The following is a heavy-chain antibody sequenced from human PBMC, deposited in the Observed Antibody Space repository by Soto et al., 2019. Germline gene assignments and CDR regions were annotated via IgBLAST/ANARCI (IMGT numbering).Heavy chain of an antibody. D-gene: IGHD6-19*01. CDR2: INPNSGGT. Sequence: VASVKVSCKASGYTFTGYYMHWVRQAPGQGLEWMGWINPNSGGTNYAQKFQGWVTMTRDTSISTAYMELSRLRSDDTAVYYCARGYSSGWYEFDYWGQGTLVTVSS. J-gene: IGHJ4*02. CDR1: GYTFTGYY. CDR3: ARGYSSGWYEFDY. V-gene: IGHV1-2*04.